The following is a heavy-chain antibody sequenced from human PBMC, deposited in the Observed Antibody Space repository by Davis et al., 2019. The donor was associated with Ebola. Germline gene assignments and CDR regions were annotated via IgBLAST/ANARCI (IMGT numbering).Heavy chain of an antibody. Sequence: MPSETLSLTCTVSGGSISSYYWSWIRQPPGKGLEWIGYIYYSGSTNYNPSLKSRVTISVDTSKNQFSLKLSSVTAADTAVYYCARDLFARFWSGYCRCGMDVWGQGTTVTVSS. CDR2: IYYSGST. V-gene: IGHV4-59*01. J-gene: IGHJ6*02. CDR3: ARDLFARFWSGYCRCGMDV. CDR1: GGSISSYY. D-gene: IGHD3-3*01.